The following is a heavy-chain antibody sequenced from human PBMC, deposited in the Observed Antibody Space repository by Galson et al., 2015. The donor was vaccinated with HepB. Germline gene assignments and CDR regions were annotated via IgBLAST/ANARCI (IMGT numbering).Heavy chain of an antibody. CDR2: ISYDGSNK. Sequence: SLRLSCAASGFTFSSYAMHWVRQAPGKGLEWVAVISYDGSNKYYADSVKGRFTISRDNSKNTLYLQMNSLRAEDTAVYYCARDQFGYSYGLAFDYWGQGTLVTVSS. J-gene: IGHJ4*02. D-gene: IGHD5-18*01. CDR3: ARDQFGYSYGLAFDY. CDR1: GFTFSSYA. V-gene: IGHV3-30-3*01.